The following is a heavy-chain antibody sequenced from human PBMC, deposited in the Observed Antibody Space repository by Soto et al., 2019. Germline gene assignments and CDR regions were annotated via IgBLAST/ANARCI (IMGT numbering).Heavy chain of an antibody. D-gene: IGHD6-19*01. CDR2: IIPILGTA. CDR3: ARAGFVSGWNEFSGMDV. Sequence: VQLVQSGAEVRKPGSSVKVSCQVSGVTFRTSTITWVRQAPGQGLEWMGSIIPILGTAKSTQKFQGRVTITADESASVAYMELSSLTSEDTAVYYCARAGFVSGWNEFSGMDVWGQGTTVTFSS. CDR1: GVTFRTST. V-gene: IGHV1-69*11. J-gene: IGHJ6*02.